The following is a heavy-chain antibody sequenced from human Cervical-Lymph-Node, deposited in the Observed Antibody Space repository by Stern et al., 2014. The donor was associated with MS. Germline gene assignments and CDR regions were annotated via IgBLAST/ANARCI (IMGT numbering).Heavy chain of an antibody. V-gene: IGHV4-59*08. D-gene: IGHD2-21*02. Sequence: VQLEESGPGLVQPSETLSLTCTVSGGSISNYYWSWIRQPPWKGLEWIGYIYYIGTTNYNPSLKSRVTISVDTSKNQFSLRLSSVSVADTAVYYCARHGDTSFVYWGQGTLVTISS. CDR3: ARHGDTSFVY. J-gene: IGHJ4*02. CDR2: IYYIGTT. CDR1: GGSISNYY.